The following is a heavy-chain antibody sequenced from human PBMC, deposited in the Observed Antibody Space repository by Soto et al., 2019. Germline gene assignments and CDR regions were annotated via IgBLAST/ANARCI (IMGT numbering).Heavy chain of an antibody. J-gene: IGHJ4*02. V-gene: IGHV1-18*01. CDR2: ISAYNGNT. Sequence: QVQLVQSGAEVKKPGASMKVSCKASGYTFTSYGISWVRQAPGQGLEWMGWISAYNGNTNYAQKLQGRVTMTTDTSTSTAYMELRSLRSDDTAVYYCARDREYSGYYPGSNYFDYWGQGTLVTVSS. CDR3: ARDREYSGYYPGSNYFDY. CDR1: GYTFTSYG. D-gene: IGHD5-12*01.